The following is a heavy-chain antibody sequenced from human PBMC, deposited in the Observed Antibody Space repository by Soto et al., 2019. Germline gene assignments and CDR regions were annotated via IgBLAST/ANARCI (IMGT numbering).Heavy chain of an antibody. CDR3: ADRRGCGDLPN. CDR2: IYWDDDK. CDR1: GFSLSTSGVG. V-gene: IGHV2-5*02. D-gene: IGHD4-17*01. Sequence: QITLKESGPTLVQPSQTLTLTCTFSGFSLSTSGVGVAWIRQPPGKALEWLAVIYWDDDKRYRPSLESRLTITKDASKNQVVLMGTNVDPLDTAAYYWADRRGCGDLPNWGQGTLVTVSS. J-gene: IGHJ4*02.